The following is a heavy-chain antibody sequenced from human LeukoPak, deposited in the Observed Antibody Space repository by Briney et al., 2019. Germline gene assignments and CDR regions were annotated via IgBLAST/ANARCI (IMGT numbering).Heavy chain of an antibody. Sequence: GGPLRLSCAASGFTFSSYWMHWVRQAPGKGLVWVSRINSDGSSTSYADSVKGRFTISRDNAKNTLYLQMNSLRAEDTAVYYCARGGYSGSYYTPRYYYMDVWGKGTTVTVSS. CDR3: ARGGYSGSYYTPRYYYMDV. V-gene: IGHV3-74*01. D-gene: IGHD1-26*01. CDR2: INSDGSST. CDR1: GFTFSSYW. J-gene: IGHJ6*03.